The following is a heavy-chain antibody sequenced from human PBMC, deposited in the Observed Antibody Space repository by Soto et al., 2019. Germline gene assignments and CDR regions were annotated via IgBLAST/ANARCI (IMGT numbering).Heavy chain of an antibody. V-gene: IGHV2-26*01. D-gene: IGHD3-22*01. CDR3: ARIREDSNSYGDAFDI. J-gene: IGHJ3*02. Sequence: QVTLKESGPVLVKPTETLTLTCTVSGFSLSNARMGVSWIRQSPGKALEWLAHIFSNDEKSYSTSLKSRLTITKKTAKSQVVLTMTSMVHVDTDTSYRARIREDSNSYGDAFDIWGQGTMLTVSS. CDR1: GFSLSNARMG. CDR2: IFSNDEK.